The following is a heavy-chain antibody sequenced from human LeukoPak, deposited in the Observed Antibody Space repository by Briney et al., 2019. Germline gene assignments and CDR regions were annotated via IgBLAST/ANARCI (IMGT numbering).Heavy chain of an antibody. Sequence: GGSLRLSCAATGFTFSSHSMNWVRQAPGKGLEWVSSISSTSSYIYHADSVKGRFTISRDNAKNSLYRQMNSLRAEDTAVYYCARVSGYCSSSSCHAYSDNWGQGTLVTVSS. J-gene: IGHJ4*02. CDR2: ISSTSSYI. CDR1: GFTFSSHS. V-gene: IGHV3-21*01. CDR3: ARVSGYCSSSSCHAYSDN. D-gene: IGHD2-2*01.